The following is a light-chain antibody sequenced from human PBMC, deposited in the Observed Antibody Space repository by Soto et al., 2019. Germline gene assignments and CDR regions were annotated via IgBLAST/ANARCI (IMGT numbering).Light chain of an antibody. CDR1: QSVSSSY. Sequence: EILLTQSPCTLSLSPGERATLSCRASQSVSSSYLAWYQQKPGQAPRLLIYGASSRATGIPDRVSGSGSGTEFTLTISRLEPEDFEVYYCQQYGSSPITFGQGTRLEI. CDR3: QQYGSSPIT. V-gene: IGKV3-20*01. J-gene: IGKJ5*01. CDR2: GAS.